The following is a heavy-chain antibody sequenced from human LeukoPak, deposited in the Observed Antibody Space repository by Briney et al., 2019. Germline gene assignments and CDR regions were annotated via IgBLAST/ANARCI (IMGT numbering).Heavy chain of an antibody. CDR2: INPNSGGT. V-gene: IGHV1-2*04. CDR3: ARDTRFDCSGGSCYSLVY. Sequence: ASVKVSCKASGYTFTSYAMNWVRQASGQGLEWMGWINPNSGGTNYAQKFQGWVTMTRDTSISTAYMELSRLRSDDTAVYYCARDTRFDCSGGSCYSLVYWGQGTLVTVSS. D-gene: IGHD2-15*01. J-gene: IGHJ4*02. CDR1: GYTFTSYA.